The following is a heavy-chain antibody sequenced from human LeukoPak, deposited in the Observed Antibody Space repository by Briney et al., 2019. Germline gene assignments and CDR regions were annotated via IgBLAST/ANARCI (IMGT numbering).Heavy chain of an antibody. CDR1: GYTFIDYF. Sequence: ASVKVSCKASGYTFIDYFIHWVRQAPGQGLEWMGRINSNSGGTEYAQKFQGRVTMTRDTSISTAYTELSRLTSDDTAVYYCARDFSSTSNWELDYWGQGTLVTVSS. J-gene: IGHJ4*02. V-gene: IGHV1-2*06. CDR2: INSNSGGT. D-gene: IGHD7-27*01. CDR3: ARDFSSTSNWELDY.